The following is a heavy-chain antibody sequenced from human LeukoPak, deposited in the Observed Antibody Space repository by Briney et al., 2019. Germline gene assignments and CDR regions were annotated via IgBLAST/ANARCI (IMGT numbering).Heavy chain of an antibody. CDR2: ISGSGGST. Sequence: GGSLRLSCAASGFTFSSYAMSWVRQAPGKGLEWVSAISGSGGSTYYADSVKGRFTISRDNSKNTLYLQMNSLRAEDTAVYYCAKDKGSEQWLGSYYYGMDVWGQGTTVIVSS. J-gene: IGHJ6*02. V-gene: IGHV3-23*01. D-gene: IGHD6-19*01. CDR3: AKDKGSEQWLGSYYYGMDV. CDR1: GFTFSSYA.